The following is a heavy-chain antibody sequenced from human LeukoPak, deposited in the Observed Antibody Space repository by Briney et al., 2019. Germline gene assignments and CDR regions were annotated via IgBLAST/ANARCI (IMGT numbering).Heavy chain of an antibody. CDR3: ASIAVAGTGEMDY. J-gene: IGHJ4*02. CDR2: IWYDGSNK. V-gene: IGHV3-33*01. D-gene: IGHD6-19*01. CDR1: GFTFSSYG. Sequence: GGSLRLSCAASGFTFSSYGMHWVRQAPGKGLEWVAVIWYDGSNKYYADSVKGRFTISRDNSKNTLYLQMNSLRAEDTAVYYCASIAVAGTGEMDYWGQGTLVTVSS.